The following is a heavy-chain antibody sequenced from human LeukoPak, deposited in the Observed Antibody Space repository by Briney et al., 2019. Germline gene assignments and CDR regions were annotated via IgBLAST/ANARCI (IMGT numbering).Heavy chain of an antibody. D-gene: IGHD3-10*01. CDR2: ISGYNGKT. CDR3: ARAASGAGRYRAFDI. J-gene: IGHJ3*02. CDR1: GYTFTSYG. V-gene: IGHV1-18*01. Sequence: ASVKVSCKASGYTFTSYGISWVRQAPGQGLEWMGWISGYNGKTNHVQKLQGRVTMTTDTSTSTAYMEVRSLRSDDTAVYYCARAASGAGRYRAFDIWGQGTMVTVSS.